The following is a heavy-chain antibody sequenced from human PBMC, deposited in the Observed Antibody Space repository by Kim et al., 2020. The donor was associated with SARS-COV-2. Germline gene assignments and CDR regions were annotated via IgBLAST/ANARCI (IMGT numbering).Heavy chain of an antibody. CDR2: HSGRT. V-gene: IGHV4-34*01. Sequence: HSGRTKYNPSLKSRVTISVDTSKNQFSLKLSSVTAADTAVYYCARNTTDYWGQGTLVTVSS. D-gene: IGHD1-1*01. CDR3: ARNTTDY. J-gene: IGHJ4*02.